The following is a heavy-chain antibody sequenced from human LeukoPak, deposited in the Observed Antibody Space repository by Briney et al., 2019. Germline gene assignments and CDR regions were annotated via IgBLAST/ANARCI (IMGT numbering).Heavy chain of an antibody. V-gene: IGHV4-39*01. CDR1: GGSISSSSYY. D-gene: IGHD2-2*01. CDR2: IYYSGST. J-gene: IGHJ5*02. CDR3: ARQEIVVVPAAKDANWFDP. Sequence: ETLSLTCTVSGGSISSSSYYWGWIRQPPGKGLEWIGSIYYSGSTYYNPSLKSRVTISVDTSKNQFSLKLSSVTAADTAVYYCARQEIVVVPAAKDANWFDPWGQGTLVTVSS.